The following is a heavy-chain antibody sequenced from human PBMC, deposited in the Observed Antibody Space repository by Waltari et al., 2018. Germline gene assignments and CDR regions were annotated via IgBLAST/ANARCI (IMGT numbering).Heavy chain of an antibody. CDR3: ARALYVVGATGYYFDY. CDR1: GFTFSSYA. CDR2: ITSNGGST. V-gene: IGHV3-64*01. J-gene: IGHJ4*02. D-gene: IGHD1-26*01. Sequence: EVQLVESGGGLVQSGGSLRLSCAASGFTFSSYAMHWVRQAPGKGLEYVSAITSNGGSTYYANSVKGRFTISRDNSKNTLHLQMGSLRPEDMAVYYCARALYVVGATGYYFDYWGQGTLVTVSS.